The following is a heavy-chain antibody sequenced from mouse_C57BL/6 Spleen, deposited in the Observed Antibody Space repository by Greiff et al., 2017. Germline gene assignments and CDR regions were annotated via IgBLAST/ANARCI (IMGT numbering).Heavy chain of an antibody. Sequence: VQLQQSGPELVKPGASVKISCKASGYAFSSSWMNWVKQRPGKGLEWIGRIYPGAGDTNYNGKFKGKATLTADKSSSTAYIQLSSLTSEDSAVYVCARDDGSRYYYAMDYWGQVTSVTVSS. CDR3: ARDDGSRYYYAMDY. V-gene: IGHV1-82*01. D-gene: IGHD1-1*01. J-gene: IGHJ4*01. CDR1: GYAFSSSW. CDR2: IYPGAGDT.